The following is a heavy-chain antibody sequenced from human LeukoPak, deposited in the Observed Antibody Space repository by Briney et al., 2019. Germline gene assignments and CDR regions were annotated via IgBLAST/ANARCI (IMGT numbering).Heavy chain of an antibody. V-gene: IGHV3-23*01. J-gene: IGHJ4*02. CDR2: ISGSGDRT. Sequence: GGSLRLSCAASGFTFNNYAMSWVRQAPGKGLEWVSTISGSGDRTYYTDSEKGRFTVSRDNSKNTLYLQMNSLRAEDTAVYYCAKNPVQLLSFGESFYFDYWGQGTLVTVSS. CDR3: AKNPVQLLSFGESFYFDY. D-gene: IGHD3-10*01. CDR1: GFTFNNYA.